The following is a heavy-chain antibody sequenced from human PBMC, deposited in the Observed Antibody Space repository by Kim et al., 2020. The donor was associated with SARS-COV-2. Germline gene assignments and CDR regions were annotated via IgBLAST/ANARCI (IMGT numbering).Heavy chain of an antibody. CDR2: ISYDGSNK. J-gene: IGHJ4*02. D-gene: IGHD1-26*01. V-gene: IGHV3-30-3*01. CDR1: GFNFSSYA. CDR3: ARPYSGSYFGYFDN. Sequence: GGSLRLSCAASGFNFSSYAMHWVRQAPGKGLEWVAVISYDGSNKYYADSVKGRFTISRDNSKNTLYLQMNSLRAEDTAVYYCARPYSGSYFGYFDNWGQGTLVTVSS.